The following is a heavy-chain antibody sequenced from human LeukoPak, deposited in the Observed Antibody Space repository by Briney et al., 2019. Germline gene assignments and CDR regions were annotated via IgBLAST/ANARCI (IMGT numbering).Heavy chain of an antibody. CDR3: ARGHMEYYYGSGSYYNVPRFDY. J-gene: IGHJ4*02. CDR1: GGSISSSSYY. CDR2: IYYSGST. V-gene: IGHV4-39*07. Sequence: SETLSLTCTVSGGSISSSSYYWGWIRQPPGKGLEWIGSIYYSGSTYYNPSLKSRVTISVDTSKNQFSLKLSSVTAADTAVYYCARGHMEYYYGSGSYYNVPRFDYWGQGTLVTVSS. D-gene: IGHD3-10*01.